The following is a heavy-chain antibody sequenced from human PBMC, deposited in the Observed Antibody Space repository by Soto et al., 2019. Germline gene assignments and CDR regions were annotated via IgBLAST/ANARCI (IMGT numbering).Heavy chain of an antibody. CDR2: IYYSGST. J-gene: IGHJ5*02. CDR3: ARHRARNWFDP. D-gene: IGHD6-6*01. CDR1: GGSISSDY. Sequence: SETLSLTCTVSGGSISSDYWGWSRQPPGKGLEWIGSIYYSGSTYNNQTLKSRVTISVETSKNQYSLKLSPVTAADTAVFYCARHRARNWFDPWGQGTLVTVSS. V-gene: IGHV4-39*01.